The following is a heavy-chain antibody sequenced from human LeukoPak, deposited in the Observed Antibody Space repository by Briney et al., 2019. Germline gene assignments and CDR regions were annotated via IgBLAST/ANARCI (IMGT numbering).Heavy chain of an antibody. CDR1: GYRFTTYW. V-gene: IGHV5-51*01. D-gene: IGHD4-23*01. J-gene: IGHJ4*02. Sequence: RGESLKISCKGSGYRFTTYWIAWVRQMPGKGLEWMGIIYPGDSDTRYSPSFQGQVTISADKSTSTAFLQWSSLKASDTAMYYCARRGGGTVITNFDYWGQGTLVTVSS. CDR3: ARRGGGTVITNFDY. CDR2: IYPGDSDT.